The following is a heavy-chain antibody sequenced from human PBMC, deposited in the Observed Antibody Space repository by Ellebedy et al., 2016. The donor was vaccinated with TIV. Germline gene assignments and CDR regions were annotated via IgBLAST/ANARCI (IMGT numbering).Heavy chain of an antibody. V-gene: IGHV1-46*01. Sequence: AASVKVSCNASGYTFTSYYVHWVRHAPGPGLEWMGIINPSGGSTSYAQKFQGRLTMTRDTSTTTGYMELSSLRSEDTAVYYCARRGSSTTWYYAMDVWGQGTPVTVSS. D-gene: IGHD2/OR15-2a*01. J-gene: IGHJ6*02. CDR1: GYTFTSYY. CDR3: ARRGSSTTWYYAMDV. CDR2: INPSGGST.